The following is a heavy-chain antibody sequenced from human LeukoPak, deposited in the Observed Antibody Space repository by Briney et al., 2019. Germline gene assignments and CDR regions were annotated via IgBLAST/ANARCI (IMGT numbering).Heavy chain of an antibody. V-gene: IGHV3-7*01. Sequence: GGSLRLSCAASGFTFSYYWMSWVRQAPGKGLEWVANIKQDGSEKYYVDSVKGRFTISRDNAKNLLYLQMNSLRAEDTAVYYCARDSGNYLDAFDIWGQGTMVTVSS. CDR1: GFTFSYYW. J-gene: IGHJ3*02. CDR2: IKQDGSEK. D-gene: IGHD1-7*01. CDR3: ARDSGNYLDAFDI.